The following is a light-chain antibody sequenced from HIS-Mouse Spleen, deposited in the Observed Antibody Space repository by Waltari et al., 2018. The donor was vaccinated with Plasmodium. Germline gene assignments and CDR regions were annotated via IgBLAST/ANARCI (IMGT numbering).Light chain of an antibody. Sequence: EIVMTQSPATLSVSPGERATLSCRASQSVSSNLAWYQQKPGQAPRLLIYGASTRATGIPARFSSSGSGTEFTLTISSLQSEDFAVYYWQQYNNWPWTFGQGTKVEIK. CDR1: QSVSSN. CDR2: GAS. CDR3: QQYNNWPWT. V-gene: IGKV3-15*01. J-gene: IGKJ1*01.